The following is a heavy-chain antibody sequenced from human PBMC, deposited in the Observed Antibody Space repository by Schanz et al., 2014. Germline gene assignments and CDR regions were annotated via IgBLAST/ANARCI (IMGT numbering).Heavy chain of an antibody. V-gene: IGHV1-18*01. CDR3: ARDRRRYCSTASCLHDNWFDP. CDR2: INLSGGST. CDR1: GYTFTDYG. J-gene: IGHJ5*02. Sequence: QVQVVQSGAEVKKPGASVKVSCKASGYTFTDYGVIWVRQAPGQGLEWMGIINLSGGSTNNAQKFQGRLTMTTDTSTGTAYMELRSLRSDDTAVYYCARDRRRYCSTASCLHDNWFDPWGQGTLXIVSS. D-gene: IGHD2-2*01.